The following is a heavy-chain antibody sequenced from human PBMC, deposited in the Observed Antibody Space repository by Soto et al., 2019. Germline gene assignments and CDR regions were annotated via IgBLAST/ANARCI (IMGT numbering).Heavy chain of an antibody. CDR2: IIPIFGTA. J-gene: IGHJ6*01. V-gene: IGHV1-69*01. CDR1: GGTFSSYA. Sequence: QVQLVQSGAEVKKPGSSVKVSCKAFGGTFSSYAISWVRQAPGQGLEWMGGIIPIFGTANYAQKFQGRVTITADESTSTAYMELSSLRSEGTAVYYCARDDELSGAVHYYYYGMDVWGQGTTVTVSS. D-gene: IGHD3-16*02. CDR3: ARDDELSGAVHYYYYGMDV.